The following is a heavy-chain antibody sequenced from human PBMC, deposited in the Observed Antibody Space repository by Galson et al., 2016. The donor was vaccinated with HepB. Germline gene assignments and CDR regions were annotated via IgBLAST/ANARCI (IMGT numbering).Heavy chain of an antibody. V-gene: IGHV1-2*02. CDR1: GYTFTDYY. CDR2: INPNSGGT. Sequence: KVSCKASGYTFTDYYMHWVRQAPGQGLEWMGWINPNSGGTNYAQKFQGRVTMTRATSISTAYMELSSLRSDDTAVYYCGRGGGSAYYGMDVWGQGTTVTVSS. CDR3: GRGGGSAYYGMDV. J-gene: IGHJ6*02. D-gene: IGHD1-26*01.